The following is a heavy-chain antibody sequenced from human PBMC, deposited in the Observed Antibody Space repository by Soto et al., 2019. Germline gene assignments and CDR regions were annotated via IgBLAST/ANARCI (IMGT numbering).Heavy chain of an antibody. V-gene: IGHV2-5*02. D-gene: IGHD5-12*01. CDR2: IYWDDDK. Sequence: QITLKESGPTLVKPTQTLTLTCTFSGFSLSTSGVGVGWIRQPPGKALEWLALIYWDDDKRYSPSLKSRLTITKDNSKNQVVLTMTNMDPVDTATYYCAHVYGGYDNFDYCGQGTLVTVSS. J-gene: IGHJ4*02. CDR1: GFSLSTSGVG. CDR3: AHVYGGYDNFDY.